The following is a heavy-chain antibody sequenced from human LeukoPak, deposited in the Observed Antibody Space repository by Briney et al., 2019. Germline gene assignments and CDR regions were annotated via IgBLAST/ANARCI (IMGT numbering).Heavy chain of an antibody. CDR2: IKQDGSEK. CDR3: ERVFGYDYVWGSYLDY. J-gene: IGHJ4*02. D-gene: IGHD3-16*02. Sequence: PGGALRLSCAASGFTFSSYWMSWVRQAPGKGLEWVANIKQDGSEKYYVDSVRGRFTISRDNAKNSLYLQMNSLRAEDTDVYYCERVFGYDYVWGSYLDYWGQGTLVTVSS. V-gene: IGHV3-7*01. CDR1: GFTFSSYW.